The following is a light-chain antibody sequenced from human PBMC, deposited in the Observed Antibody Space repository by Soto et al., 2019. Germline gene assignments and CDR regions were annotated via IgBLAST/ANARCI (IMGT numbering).Light chain of an antibody. Sequence: QSALPQPASVSGSPGQSITISCTGTSSDVGGFNYVSWYQQYPGEAPKLLIYEVNNRPSGVSNRFSGSKSGNTASLTISGLQPEDEADYYCLSYTSANTRVFGGGTKVTVL. CDR3: LSYTSANTRV. CDR1: SSDVGGFNY. V-gene: IGLV2-14*01. J-gene: IGLJ3*02. CDR2: EVN.